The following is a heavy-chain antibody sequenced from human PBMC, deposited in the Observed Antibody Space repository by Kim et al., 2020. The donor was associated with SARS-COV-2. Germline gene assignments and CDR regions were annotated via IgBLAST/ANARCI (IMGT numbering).Heavy chain of an antibody. Sequence: ASVKVSCKASGYTFTSYYMHWVRQAPGQGLEWMGIINPSGGSTSYAQKFQGRVTMTRDTSTSTVYMELSSLRSEDTAVYYCARGGLIVVVVAAVSWFDPWGQGTLVTVSS. D-gene: IGHD2-15*01. CDR3: ARGGLIVVVVAAVSWFDP. CDR1: GYTFTSYY. CDR2: INPSGGST. J-gene: IGHJ5*02. V-gene: IGHV1-46*01.